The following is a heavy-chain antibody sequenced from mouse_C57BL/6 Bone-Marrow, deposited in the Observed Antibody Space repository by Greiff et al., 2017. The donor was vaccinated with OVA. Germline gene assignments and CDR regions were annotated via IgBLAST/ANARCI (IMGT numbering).Heavy chain of an antibody. CDR1: GYTFTSYW. V-gene: IGHV1-72*01. J-gene: IGHJ3*01. CDR2: IDPNSGGT. CDR3: ARPPDGYYDWFAY. D-gene: IGHD2-3*01. Sequence: QVQLQQPGAELVKPGASVKLSCKASGYTFTSYWMHWVKQRPGRGLEWIGRIDPNSGGTKYNEKFKSKAPLTVDTPSSTAYMQLSSLTSEDSAVYYCARPPDGYYDWFAYWGQGTLVTVSA.